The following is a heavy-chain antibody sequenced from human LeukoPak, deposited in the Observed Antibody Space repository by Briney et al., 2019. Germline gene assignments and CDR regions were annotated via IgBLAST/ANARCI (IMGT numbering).Heavy chain of an antibody. Sequence: SETLSLTCTVSGASVSSGSYYWSWVRQPPGKGLEWIGFISYRGNTNYNPSLKSRVTISVNTSKNQFSLKLSSVTAADTAVYYCASLYCSRTSCYMDPWGQGTLVTVSS. D-gene: IGHD2-2*02. J-gene: IGHJ5*02. CDR3: ASLYCSRTSCYMDP. CDR2: ISYRGNT. V-gene: IGHV4-61*01. CDR1: GASVSSGSYY.